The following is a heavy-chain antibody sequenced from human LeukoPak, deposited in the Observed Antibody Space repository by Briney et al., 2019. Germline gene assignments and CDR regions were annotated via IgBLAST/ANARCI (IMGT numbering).Heavy chain of an antibody. J-gene: IGHJ5*02. CDR3: ASDMTGYSRLWNGHCFGP. CDR2: IYTSGST. V-gene: IGHV4-4*07. D-gene: IGHD6-13*01. CDR1: GGSIISYY. Sequence: PSETLSQTLTVCGGSIISYYCRWIRQPAGKGLEWIGRIYTSGSTNYNPSLKSRVTMSVDTSKNQFSLKLSSLTAADTAVYYCASDMTGYSRLWNGHCFGPWGPLVLVTVSS.